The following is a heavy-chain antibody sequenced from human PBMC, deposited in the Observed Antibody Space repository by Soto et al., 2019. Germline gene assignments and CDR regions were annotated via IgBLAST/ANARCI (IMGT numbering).Heavy chain of an antibody. CDR3: AREGYSSSWSLDV. CDR1: GYTCTGYY. CDR2: INPNSGGT. Sequence: ASVKVSCKASGYTCTGYYMHWVRQAPGQGLEWMGWINPNSGGTNYAQKFQGWVTMTRETSISTAYMELSRLRSDDTAVYYCAREGYSSSWSLDVWGQGNTVTVSS. D-gene: IGHD6-13*01. J-gene: IGHJ6*02. V-gene: IGHV1-2*04.